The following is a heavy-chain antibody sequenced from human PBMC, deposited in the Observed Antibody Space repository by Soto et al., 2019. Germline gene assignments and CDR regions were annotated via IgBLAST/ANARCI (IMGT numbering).Heavy chain of an antibody. CDR2: ISSSSSTI. J-gene: IGHJ6*02. D-gene: IGHD3-16*01. CDR3: ARDEGGDGYNGFVYYGMDV. Sequence: EVQLVESGGGLVQPGGSLRLSCAASGFTFSSYSMNWVRQAPGKGLEWVSYISSSSSTIYYADSVKGRFTISRDNAKNSLDLQMNSLRDEDTAVYYCARDEGGDGYNGFVYYGMDVWGQGTTVTVSS. V-gene: IGHV3-48*02. CDR1: GFTFSSYS.